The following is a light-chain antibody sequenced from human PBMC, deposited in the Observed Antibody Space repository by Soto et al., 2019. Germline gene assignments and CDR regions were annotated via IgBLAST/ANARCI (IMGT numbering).Light chain of an antibody. CDR1: QKIGSF. CDR3: QQRSDWPLT. Sequence: IVLTQSPATLSLSPGERATLSCRASQKIGSFLVWYQHKPGQAPRLLIYDASNRAAGIPARFSGSGSGTDFTLTISSLEPEDFAVYYCQQRSDWPLTFGGGTTVEIK. J-gene: IGKJ4*01. CDR2: DAS. V-gene: IGKV3-11*01.